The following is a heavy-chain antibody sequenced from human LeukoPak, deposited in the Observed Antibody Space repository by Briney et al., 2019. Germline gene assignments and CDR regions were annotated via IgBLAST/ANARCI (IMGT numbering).Heavy chain of an antibody. J-gene: IGHJ5*02. CDR1: GGSISSYY. CDR3: ARAPTITIFGVVIKQAWFDP. V-gene: IGHV4-59*01. CDR2: IYYSGST. D-gene: IGHD3-3*01. Sequence: SETLSLTCTVSGGSISSYYWSWIRQPPGKGLGWIGYIYYSGSTNYNPSLKSRVTISVDTSKNQFSLKLSSVTAADTAVYYCARAPTITIFGVVIKQAWFDPWGQGTLVTVSS.